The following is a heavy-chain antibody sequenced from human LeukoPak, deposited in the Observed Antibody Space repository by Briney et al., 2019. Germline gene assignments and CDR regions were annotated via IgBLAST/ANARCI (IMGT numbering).Heavy chain of an antibody. D-gene: IGHD3-22*01. Sequence: SETLSLTCTVSGGSISSYYWSWIRQPPGKGLEWIGYIYYSGSTNYNPSLKSRVTISVDTSKNQFSLKLSSVTAADTAVYYCARGRNYYDSSGYCRYFDLWGRGTLVTVSS. CDR2: IYYSGST. CDR1: GGSISSYY. J-gene: IGHJ2*01. CDR3: ARGRNYYDSSGYCRYFDL. V-gene: IGHV4-59*01.